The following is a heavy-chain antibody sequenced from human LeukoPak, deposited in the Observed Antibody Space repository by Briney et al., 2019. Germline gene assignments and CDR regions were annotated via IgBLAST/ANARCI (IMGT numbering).Heavy chain of an antibody. CDR3: ARDLTYYDILTGYPSPGDY. J-gene: IGHJ4*02. CDR2: INPNSGGT. D-gene: IGHD3-9*01. Sequence: GASVKVSCKASGYTFTGYYMHWVRQAPGRGLEWMGWINPNSGGTNYAQKFQGWVTMTRDTSISTAYMELSRLRSDDTAVYYCARDLTYYDILTGYPSPGDYWGQGTLVTVSS. V-gene: IGHV1-2*04. CDR1: GYTFTGYY.